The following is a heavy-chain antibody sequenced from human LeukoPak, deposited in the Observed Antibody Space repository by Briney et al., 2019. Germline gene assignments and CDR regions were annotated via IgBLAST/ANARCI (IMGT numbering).Heavy chain of an antibody. CDR1: GGSISSYY. V-gene: IGHV4-59*01. J-gene: IGHJ4*02. CDR3: ARAGWHNHGELFDY. D-gene: IGHD3-10*01. Sequence: KPSETLSLTCTVSGGSISSYYWNWIRQPPGKGLEWIGYSSYSGSTNYNPSLKSRVTISVDTSKNQFSLKLTSVTAADTAVYYCARAGWHNHGELFDYWGQGTLVTVSS. CDR2: SSYSGST.